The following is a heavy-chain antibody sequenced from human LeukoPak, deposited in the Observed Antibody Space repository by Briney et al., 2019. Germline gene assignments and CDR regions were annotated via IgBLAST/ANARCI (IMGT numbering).Heavy chain of an antibody. CDR2: ISDSGGKT. J-gene: IGHJ4*02. CDR1: GFTFSTYS. D-gene: IGHD2-8*01. Sequence: GGSLRLSCAASGFTFSTYSMNWVRQPPGKGLEWVSAISDSGGKTYYADSVQGRFTISRDNSKNTLYLQMNSLRAEDTAVYYCAKDRMVYARWGQGTLVTVSS. CDR3: AKDRMVYAR. V-gene: IGHV3-23*01.